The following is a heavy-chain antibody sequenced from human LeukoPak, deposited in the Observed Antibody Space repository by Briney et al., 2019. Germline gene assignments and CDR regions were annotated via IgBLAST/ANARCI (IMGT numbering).Heavy chain of an antibody. CDR2: IGYDGSDK. D-gene: IGHD1/OR15-1a*01. CDR1: GVTFSSCG. V-gene: IGHV3-30*02. CDR3: ARDWGRNSETPPFDY. Sequence: GGSLRLSCAASGVTFSSCGMHWVRQGPGKGPEWMAFIGYDGSDKFYADSVKGRFTISRDNSKNTLYLQMNSRRLEDTAVYHCARDWGRNSETPPFDYWGQGTLVTVSS. J-gene: IGHJ4*02.